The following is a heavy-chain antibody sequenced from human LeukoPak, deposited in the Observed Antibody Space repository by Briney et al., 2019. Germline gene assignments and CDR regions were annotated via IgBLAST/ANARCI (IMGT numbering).Heavy chain of an antibody. CDR1: GGSISSGGYS. D-gene: IGHD5-24*01. CDR3: ARMATDAFDI. V-gene: IGHV4-30-2*01. CDR2: IYHSGST. J-gene: IGHJ3*02. Sequence: PSQTLSLTCAVSGGSISSGGYSWSWIRQPPGKGLEWIGYIYHSGSTYYNPSLKSRVTISVDRSKNQFSLKLSSVTAADTPVYYCARMATDAFDIWGQGTMVTVSS.